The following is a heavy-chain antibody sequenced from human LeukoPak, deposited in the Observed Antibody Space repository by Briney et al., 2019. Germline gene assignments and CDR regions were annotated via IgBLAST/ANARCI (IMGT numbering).Heavy chain of an antibody. V-gene: IGHV3-74*01. CDR1: GFTFSNYW. J-gene: IGHJ3*02. D-gene: IGHD6-13*01. CDR3: ARVTSSRGAIDI. Sequence: GGSLRLSCAASGFTFSNYWMHWVRQAPGKGLVWVSRINRDGRSTNYADSVKGRFTISRDNAENTVFLQMNSLRAEDTAVYYCARVTSSRGAIDIWGQGTMVTVSS. CDR2: INRDGRST.